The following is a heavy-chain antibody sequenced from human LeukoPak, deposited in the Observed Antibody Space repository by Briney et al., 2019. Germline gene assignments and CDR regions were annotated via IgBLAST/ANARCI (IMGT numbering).Heavy chain of an antibody. CDR1: GYTLTELS. D-gene: IGHD2-2*01. CDR2: FDPEDGET. V-gene: IGHV1-24*01. CDR3: PIGVVPTAINFDY. Sequence: ASVKVSCKVSGYTLTELSMHWVRQAPGKGLEWMGGFDPEDGETIYAQKFQGRVTMTEATSTDTAYMELSSLRSEDTAVYYCPIGVVPTAINFDYWGQGTLVTVPP. J-gene: IGHJ4*02.